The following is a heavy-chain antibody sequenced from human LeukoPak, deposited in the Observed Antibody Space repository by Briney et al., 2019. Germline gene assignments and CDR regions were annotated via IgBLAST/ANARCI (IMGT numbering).Heavy chain of an antibody. J-gene: IGHJ4*02. D-gene: IGHD2-2*03. CDR2: IYSGGST. CDR1: GFTVSSNY. CDR3: ARVGDRSGNGYSH. V-gene: IGHV3-66*01. Sequence: GGSLRLSCAASGFTVSSNYMSWVRQAPGKGLEWVSVIYSGGSTYYADSVKGRFTISRDNSKNTLYLQMKSLRAEDTAVYYCARVGDRSGNGYSHWGQGTLVTVSS.